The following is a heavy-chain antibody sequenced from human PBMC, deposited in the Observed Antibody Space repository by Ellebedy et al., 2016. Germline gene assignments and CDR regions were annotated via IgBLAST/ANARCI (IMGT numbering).Heavy chain of an antibody. Sequence: GESLKISXVASGFTLSSYGMHWVRQAPGKGLQWVAVISYDGSDKYYADSVKGRFTISRDISKNTLYLQMNSLRAEDTAVYYCAKGLLAQAYYDSSPDSWGQGTLVTVSS. CDR3: AKGLLAQAYYDSSPDS. CDR2: ISYDGSDK. V-gene: IGHV3-30*18. J-gene: IGHJ4*02. D-gene: IGHD3-22*01. CDR1: GFTLSSYG.